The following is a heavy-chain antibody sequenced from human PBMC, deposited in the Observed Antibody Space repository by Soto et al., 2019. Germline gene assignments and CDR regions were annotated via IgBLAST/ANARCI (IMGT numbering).Heavy chain of an antibody. V-gene: IGHV1-18*01. J-gene: IGHJ6*02. D-gene: IGHD3-16*01. CDR3: ARGGYYDNTWGKLSHYGLDV. Sequence: ASVKVSCKASGYTFTSYGITWVRQAHGQGLEWMGWISPYNDYTIYAQKLQGRVTMTTDTSTRTVYLDLRSLKSDDTAVYYCARGGYYDNTWGKLSHYGLDVWGQGTSVTVSS. CDR1: GYTFTSYG. CDR2: ISPYNDYT.